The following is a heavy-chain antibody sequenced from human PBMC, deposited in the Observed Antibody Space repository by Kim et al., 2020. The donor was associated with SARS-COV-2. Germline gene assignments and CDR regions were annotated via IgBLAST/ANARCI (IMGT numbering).Heavy chain of an antibody. CDR3: ARDRQYSSGWYGGNFDY. J-gene: IGHJ4*02. D-gene: IGHD6-19*01. V-gene: IGHV1-18*01. Sequence: LQGRVTMTTDTSTSTAYMELRSLRSDDTAVYYCARDRQYSSGWYGGNFDYWGQGTLVTVSS.